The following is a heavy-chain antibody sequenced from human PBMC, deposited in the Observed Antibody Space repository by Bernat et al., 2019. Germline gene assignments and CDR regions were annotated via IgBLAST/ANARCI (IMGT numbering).Heavy chain of an antibody. Sequence: QLQLQESGPGLVKPSETLSLTCTVSGGSISSSSYYWGWIRQPPGKGLEWIGSIYYSGSTYYNPSLKIRVTISVDKSKNQFSLKLSSVTAADTAVYYCARTYYGFWSGYYPNNWFDPWGQGTLVTVSS. J-gene: IGHJ5*02. V-gene: IGHV4-39*01. CDR1: GGSISSSSYY. D-gene: IGHD3-3*01. CDR2: IYYSGST. CDR3: ARTYYGFWSGYYPNNWFDP.